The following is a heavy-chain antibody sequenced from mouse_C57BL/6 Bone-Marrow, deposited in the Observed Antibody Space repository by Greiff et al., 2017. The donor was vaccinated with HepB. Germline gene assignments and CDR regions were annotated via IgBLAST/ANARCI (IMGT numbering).Heavy chain of an antibody. D-gene: IGHD1-1*01. V-gene: IGHV3-6*01. Sequence: EVQVVESGPGLVKPSQSLSLTCSVTGYSITSGYYWNWIRQFPGNKLEWMGYISYDGSNNYNPSLKNRISITRDTSKNQFFLKLNSVTTEDTATYYCAREIYYYGSSYFDYWGQGTTLTVSS. CDR2: ISYDGSN. CDR1: GYSITSGYY. J-gene: IGHJ2*01. CDR3: AREIYYYGSSYFDY.